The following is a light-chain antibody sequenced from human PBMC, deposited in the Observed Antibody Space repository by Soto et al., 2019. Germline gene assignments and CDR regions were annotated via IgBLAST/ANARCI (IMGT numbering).Light chain of an antibody. Sequence: QSVLTQPASVSGSPGQSITISCTGTSSDVGSYIFVSWYRQHPGKAPKLMIYDINNRPSGVSNRFSGSKSGNTASLTISGLQAEDEADYYCVSYTTSASYVFGTGTKLTVL. V-gene: IGLV2-14*01. J-gene: IGLJ1*01. CDR2: DIN. CDR1: SSDVGSYIF. CDR3: VSYTTSASYV.